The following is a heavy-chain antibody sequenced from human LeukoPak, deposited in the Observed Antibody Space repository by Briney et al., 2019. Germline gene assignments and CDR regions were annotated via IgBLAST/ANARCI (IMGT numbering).Heavy chain of an antibody. CDR3: ARQAYATNLDAFDI. J-gene: IGHJ3*02. CDR1: GFTFSSYA. CDR2: ISYDGSNK. V-gene: IGHV3-30-3*01. Sequence: PGGSLRLSCAASGFTFSSYAMHWVRQAPGKGLEWVAVISYDGSNKYYADSVKGRFTISRDNSKNTLYLQMNSLRAEDTAMYYCARQAYATNLDAFDIWGQGTMVTVSS. D-gene: IGHD2-8*01.